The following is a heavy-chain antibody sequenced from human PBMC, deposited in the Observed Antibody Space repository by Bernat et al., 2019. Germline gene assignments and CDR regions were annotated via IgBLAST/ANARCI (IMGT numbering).Heavy chain of an antibody. Sequence: EVQLLESGGGLVQPGGSLRLSCAASGFTFSSYAMSWVRQAPGKGLEWVSAISGSGGSTYYADSVKGRFTISRGNSKNTLYLQMNSLRAEDTAVYYCANAGGSVSYYVGYCAAPTLFPLVSCENSPSVD. CDR3: ANAGGSVSYYVGYCAAPTLFPLVSCENSPSVD. V-gene: IGHV3-23*01. J-gene: IGHJ3*02. D-gene: IGHD3-10*01. CDR2: ISGSGGST. CDR1: GFTFSSYA.